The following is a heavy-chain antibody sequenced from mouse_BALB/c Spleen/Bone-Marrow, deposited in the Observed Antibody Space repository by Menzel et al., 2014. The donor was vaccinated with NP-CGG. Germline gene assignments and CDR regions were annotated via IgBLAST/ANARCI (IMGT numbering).Heavy chain of an antibody. CDR2: ISSGGGYT. J-gene: IGHJ4*01. D-gene: IGHD4-1*01. CDR1: GFTFSSYG. V-gene: IGHV5-6*01. Sequence: EVQVVESGGDLVKPGGSLKLSCAASGFTFSSYGMSWVRQTPDKRLEWVATISSGGGYTYYPDSVEGRFTISRDNAKNTLYLQMSSLKSEDTAMYYCARRTGTDYYAMDYWGQGTSVTVSS. CDR3: ARRTGTDYYAMDY.